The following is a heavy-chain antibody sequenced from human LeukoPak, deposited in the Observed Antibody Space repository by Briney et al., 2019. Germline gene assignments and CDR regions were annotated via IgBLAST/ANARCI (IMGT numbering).Heavy chain of an antibody. CDR2: IKQDGSEK. CDR3: ARGYSIVGATFDY. D-gene: IGHD1-26*01. V-gene: IGHV3-7*01. J-gene: IGHJ4*02. Sequence: GGSLRLSCAASGFTFSSYWMSWVRQAPGKGLGWVANIKQDGSEKYYVDSVKGRFTISRDNAKNSLYLQMNSLRAEDTAVYYCARGYSIVGATFDYWGQGTLVTVSS. CDR1: GFTFSSYW.